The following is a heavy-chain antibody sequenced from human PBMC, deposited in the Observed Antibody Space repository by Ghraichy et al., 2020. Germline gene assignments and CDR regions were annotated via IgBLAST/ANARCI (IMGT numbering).Heavy chain of an antibody. D-gene: IGHD6-13*01. CDR3: ARGLGMGSSSDWFDP. J-gene: IGHJ5*02. V-gene: IGHV4-4*02. Sequence: SETLSLTCAVSGGSISSTKWWSWVRQPPGKGLEWIGEVSHSGSTNYNPSLKSRVTISVDRSKNQFSLKLTSMIAADTAVYYCARGLGMGSSSDWFDPWGQGTLVTVSA. CDR1: GGSISSTKW. CDR2: VSHSGST.